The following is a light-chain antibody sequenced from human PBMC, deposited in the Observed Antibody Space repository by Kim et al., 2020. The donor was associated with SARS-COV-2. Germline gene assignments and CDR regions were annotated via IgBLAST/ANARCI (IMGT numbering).Light chain of an antibody. CDR3: SSYTSTSTLI. V-gene: IGLV2-14*03. CDR1: INDVGTYNY. CDR2: DVS. Sequence: GQSITISCTGTINDVGTYNYVSWYQQHPGKAPKLMISDVSDRASGVSVRFSGSESGNTASLTISGLQAEDEADYYCSSYTSTSTLIFGGGTQLTVL. J-gene: IGLJ2*01.